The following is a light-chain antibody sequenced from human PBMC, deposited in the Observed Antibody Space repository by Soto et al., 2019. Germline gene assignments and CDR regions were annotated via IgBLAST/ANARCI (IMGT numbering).Light chain of an antibody. Sequence: QSVLPQPASVCGSPGQSITISCTGTSSDVGTYDYVSWYQHHPGKAPILMVYDVTNRPSGVSNRFSGSKSGNTASLTISGLQAEDEADYYCSSYTTSSSYVFGTGTKVTVL. CDR1: SSDVGTYDY. CDR3: SSYTTSSSYV. V-gene: IGLV2-14*03. J-gene: IGLJ1*01. CDR2: DVT.